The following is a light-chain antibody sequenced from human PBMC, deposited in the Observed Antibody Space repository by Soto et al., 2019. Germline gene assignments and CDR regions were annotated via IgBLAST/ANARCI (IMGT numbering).Light chain of an antibody. CDR1: QSVDNNY. J-gene: IGKJ4*01. V-gene: IGKV3-20*01. Sequence: EIVLTQSPGTLSLSPGERATLSCRASQSVDNNYLAWYQQKPGQAPRLLIYGASSRATGIPDRFSGSGSGTDFTLTISRLEPEDFAVYYCQQYHASPFLFGGGTKVEIK. CDR3: QQYHASPFL. CDR2: GAS.